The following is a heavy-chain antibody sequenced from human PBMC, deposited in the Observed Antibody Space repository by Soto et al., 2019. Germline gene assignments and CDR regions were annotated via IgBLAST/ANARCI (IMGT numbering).Heavy chain of an antibody. CDR1: GGSISSSSYY. V-gene: IGHV4-39*01. J-gene: IGHJ4*02. Sequence: PSETLSLTCTVSGGSISSSSYYWGWIRQPPGKGLEWIGSIYYSGSTYYNPSLKSRVTISVDTSKNRFSLKLSSVTAADTAVYYCARRGYSGYDPPPFDYWGQGTLVTSPQ. D-gene: IGHD5-12*01. CDR3: ARRGYSGYDPPPFDY. CDR2: IYYSGST.